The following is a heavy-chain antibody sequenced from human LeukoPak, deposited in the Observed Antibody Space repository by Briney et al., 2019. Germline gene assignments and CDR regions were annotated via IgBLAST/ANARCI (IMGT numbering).Heavy chain of an antibody. CDR3: AKNSGSYYRPFDY. CDR2: IYSGGST. CDR1: GFTVSSNY. Sequence: GGSLRLSCAASGFTVSSNYMSWVRQAPGKGLEWVSVIYSGGSTYYADSVKGRFTISRDNSKNTLYLQMNSLRAEDTAVYYCAKNSGSYYRPFDYWGQGTLVTVSS. D-gene: IGHD1-26*01. V-gene: IGHV3-53*01. J-gene: IGHJ4*02.